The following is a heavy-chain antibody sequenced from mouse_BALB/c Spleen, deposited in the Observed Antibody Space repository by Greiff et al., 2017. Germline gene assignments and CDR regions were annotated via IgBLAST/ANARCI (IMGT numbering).Heavy chain of an antibody. Sequence: QVQLQQSGAELVRPGASVTLSCKASGYTFTDYEMHWVKQTPVHGLEWIGAIDPETGGTAYNQKFKGKATLTADKSSSTAYMELRSLTSEDSAVYYCTRYGNYESWFAYWGQGTLVTVSA. CDR2: IDPETGGT. CDR3: TRYGNYESWFAY. D-gene: IGHD2-1*01. V-gene: IGHV1-15*01. CDR1: GYTFTDYE. J-gene: IGHJ3*01.